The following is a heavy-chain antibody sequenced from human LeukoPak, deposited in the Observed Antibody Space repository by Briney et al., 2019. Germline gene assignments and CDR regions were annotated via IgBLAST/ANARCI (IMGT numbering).Heavy chain of an antibody. CDR1: GGSFSGYY. V-gene: IGHV4-34*01. J-gene: IGHJ4*02. CDR3: ARGRRDGYSITYYFDY. Sequence: TPSETLSLTCAVYGGSFSGYYWSWIRQPPGKGLEWIGEINHSGSTNYNPSLKSRVTISVDTSKNQFSLKLSSVTVADTAVYYCARGRRDGYSITYYFDYWGQGTLVTVSS. CDR2: INHSGST. D-gene: IGHD5-24*01.